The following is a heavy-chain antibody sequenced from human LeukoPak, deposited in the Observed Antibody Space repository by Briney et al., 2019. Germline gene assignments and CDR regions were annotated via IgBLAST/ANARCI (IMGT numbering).Heavy chain of an antibody. Sequence: SETLSLTCTVSGGSISSYYWSWIRQPPGKGLEWLGYIYYSGSTSYNPSLKSRVTISVDTSKNQFTLKLSSVTAADTAVHYCARTRYYYGSRSYGAPYYFDYWGQGTLVTVSS. CDR1: GGSISSYY. D-gene: IGHD3-10*01. CDR2: IYYSGST. CDR3: ARTRYYYGSRSYGAPYYFDY. V-gene: IGHV4-59*08. J-gene: IGHJ4*02.